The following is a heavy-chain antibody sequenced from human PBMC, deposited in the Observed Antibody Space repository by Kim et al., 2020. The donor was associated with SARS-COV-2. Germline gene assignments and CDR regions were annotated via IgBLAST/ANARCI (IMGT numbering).Heavy chain of an antibody. CDR2: FDPEDGET. CDR3: ATVVYSSDPKLFDP. V-gene: IGHV1-24*01. D-gene: IGHD6-19*01. Sequence: ASVKVSCKVSGYTLTELSMHWVRQAPGKGLEWMGGFDPEDGETIYAQKFQGRVTMTEDTSTDTAYMELSSLRSEDTAVYYCATVVYSSDPKLFDPWGQGTLVTVSS. J-gene: IGHJ5*02. CDR1: GYTLTELS.